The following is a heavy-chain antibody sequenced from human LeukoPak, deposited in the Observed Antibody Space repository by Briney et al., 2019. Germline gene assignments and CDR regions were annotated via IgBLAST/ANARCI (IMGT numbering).Heavy chain of an antibody. V-gene: IGHV3-30*01. Sequence: PGRSLRLSCAASGFTFSSYAMHWARQAPGKGLEWVAVISYDGSNKYYADSVKGRFTISRDNSKNTLYLQMNSLRAEDTAVYYCARSRRAGTTFCAFDIWGQGTMVTVSS. J-gene: IGHJ3*02. CDR2: ISYDGSNK. D-gene: IGHD1-7*01. CDR1: GFTFSSYA. CDR3: ARSRRAGTTFCAFDI.